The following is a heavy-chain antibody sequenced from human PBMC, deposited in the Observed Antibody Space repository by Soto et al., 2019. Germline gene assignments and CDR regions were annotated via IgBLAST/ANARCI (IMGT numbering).Heavy chain of an antibody. J-gene: IGHJ4*02. D-gene: IGHD7-27*01. Sequence: EVQLLESGGGLVEPGGSRRLCCAASGFTFSSYTMSWVRQAPGKGLEWVSTISGSGSSTYSADSVKGRFTISRDNSKNTLYLQMNSLRVEDTAIYYCAKAWGIDYWGQGTLVTVSS. CDR3: AKAWGIDY. V-gene: IGHV3-23*01. CDR1: GFTFSSYT. CDR2: ISGSGSST.